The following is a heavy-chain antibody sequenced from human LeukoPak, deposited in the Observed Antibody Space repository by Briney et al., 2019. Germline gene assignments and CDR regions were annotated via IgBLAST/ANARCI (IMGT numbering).Heavy chain of an antibody. D-gene: IGHD6-19*01. V-gene: IGHV4-31*03. CDR2: IYYSGST. J-gene: IGHJ4*02. Sequence: SQTLSLTCTVSGVSISSGGYYWSWLRQHPGKALEWIGYIYYSGSTYYNPSLKSRVTISVDTSKNQFSLKLSSVTAADTAVYYCTRVLAVAGNDYWGQGTLVTVSS. CDR3: TRVLAVAGNDY. CDR1: GVSISSGGYY.